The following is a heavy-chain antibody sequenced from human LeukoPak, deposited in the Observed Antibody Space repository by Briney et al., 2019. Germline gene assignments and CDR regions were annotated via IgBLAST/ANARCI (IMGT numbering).Heavy chain of an antibody. V-gene: IGHV3-74*01. Sequence: GGSLRLSCAASGFTFSNYWMHWARQAPGKGLVWVSRISSDGSSTTYADSVKGRFTISRDNAKNTLYLQMNSLRAEDTALHYCARVAEYSTAGMRYWGQGTLVTVSS. CDR3: ARVAEYSTAGMRY. J-gene: IGHJ4*02. D-gene: IGHD6-6*01. CDR1: GFTFSNYW. CDR2: ISSDGSST.